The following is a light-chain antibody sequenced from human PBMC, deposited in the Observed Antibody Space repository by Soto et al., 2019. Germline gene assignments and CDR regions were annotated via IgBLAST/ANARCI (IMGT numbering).Light chain of an antibody. CDR1: SSNIGSNY. J-gene: IGLJ1*01. CDR2: SNN. Sequence: QSALTQPPSASGTPGQRVTISCSGSSSNIGSNYVYWYQQLPGTAPKLLIYSNNQRPSGVPDRFSGSKSGTSASLAISGLRSEDEADYYCAAWDDSLSGYVFGTRTKLTVL. V-gene: IGLV1-47*02. CDR3: AAWDDSLSGYV.